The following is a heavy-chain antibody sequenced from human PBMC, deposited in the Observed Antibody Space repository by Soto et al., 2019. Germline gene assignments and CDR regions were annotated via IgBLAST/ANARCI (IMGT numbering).Heavy chain of an antibody. J-gene: IGHJ4*02. V-gene: IGHV1-24*01. CDR1: GYPLIELS. CDR2: FDPEDGET. Sequence: GPSVKVSCKVSGYPLIELSMHWVRQAPGKGLEWMGGFDPEDGETVYAQKFQGRVTMTEDTSTDTAYMELSSLRSEDTAVYYCATDREDGYSQDWGQGTLVTVSS. D-gene: IGHD5-18*01. CDR3: ATDREDGYSQD.